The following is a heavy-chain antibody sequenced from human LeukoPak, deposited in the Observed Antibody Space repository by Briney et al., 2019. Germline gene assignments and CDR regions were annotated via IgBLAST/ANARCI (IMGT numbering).Heavy chain of an antibody. CDR2: IYHSGSP. D-gene: IGHD1/OR15-1a*01. V-gene: IGHV4-4*02. CDR3: ARVNINDWHSCDY. J-gene: IGHJ4*02. CDR1: GGSISSNNW. Sequence: PSETLSLTCAVSGGSISSNNWWGWVRQPPGKGLEWIGEIYHSGSPNYNPSLKSRVTISVDKSRNHFSLNLSSVTAADTAVYYCARVNINDWHSCDYWGQGTLVTVSS.